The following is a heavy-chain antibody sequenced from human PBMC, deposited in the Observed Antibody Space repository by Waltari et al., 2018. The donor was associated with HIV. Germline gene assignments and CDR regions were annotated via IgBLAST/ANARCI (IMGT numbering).Heavy chain of an antibody. CDR2: FWSDGVEI. V-gene: IGHV3-33*01. CDR3: ARGYSSSRWIPLYH. CDR1: GFPFRSFA. J-gene: IGHJ4*02. D-gene: IGHD4-4*01. Sequence: QVQLVESGGGVVQPGTSLTLSWAVSGFPFRSFAIHWVRQSPGKGLEWLAVFWSDGVEISYADSVKGRFTISKDSSQKTLYLHLTSLGAEDTALYYCARGYSSSRWIPLYHWGRGTLVTVSS.